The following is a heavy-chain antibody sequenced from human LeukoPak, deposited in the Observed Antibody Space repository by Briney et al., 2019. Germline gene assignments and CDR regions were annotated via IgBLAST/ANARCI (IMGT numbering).Heavy chain of an antibody. CDR3: ARGSTRPHNWFDP. CDR1: GYTFTGYY. Sequence: GASVKVSCKASGYTFTGYYMHWVRQAPGQGLEWMGWINPNSGGTNYAQKFQGRVTMTRDTSISTAYMELSRLRSDDTAVYYRARGSTRPHNWFDPWGQGTLVTVSS. J-gene: IGHJ5*02. V-gene: IGHV1-2*02. D-gene: IGHD2-2*01. CDR2: INPNSGGT.